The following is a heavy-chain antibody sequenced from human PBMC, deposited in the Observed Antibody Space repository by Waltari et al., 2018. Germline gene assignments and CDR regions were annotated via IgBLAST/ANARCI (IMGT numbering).Heavy chain of an antibody. V-gene: IGHV3-23*03. CDR1: GFTFSSYA. CDR2: IYSGGST. D-gene: IGHD2-15*01. Sequence: EVQLLESGGGLVQPGGYLRLSCAASGFTFSSYAMSWVRQAPGKGLEWVSVIYSGGSTYYADSVKGRFTISRDNSKNTLYLQMNSLRAEDTAVYYCAKLVTDPYYFDYWGQGTLVTVSS. CDR3: AKLVTDPYYFDY. J-gene: IGHJ4*02.